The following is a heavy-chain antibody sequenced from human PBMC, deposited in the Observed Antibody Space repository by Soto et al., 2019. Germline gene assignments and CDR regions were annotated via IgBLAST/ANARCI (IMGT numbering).Heavy chain of an antibody. CDR2: IYPGDSDT. D-gene: IGHD2-2*01. CDR1: GYAFTSYW. Sequence: GESLKIFCTGSGYAFTSYWIAWVRQMPGKGLEWMGIIYPGDSDTRYSPSFQGQVTISADKSITTAYLQWSSLKASDTAMYYCARGYCTTTICDPWFDPWGQGTLVTVSS. V-gene: IGHV5-51*01. J-gene: IGHJ5*02. CDR3: ARGYCTTTICDPWFDP.